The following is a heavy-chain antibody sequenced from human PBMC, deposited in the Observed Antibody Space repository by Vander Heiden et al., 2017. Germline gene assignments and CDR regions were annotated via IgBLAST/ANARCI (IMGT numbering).Heavy chain of an antibody. CDR3: ARGSVGAWYFDY. CDR2: IYYSGST. V-gene: IGHV4-61*01. J-gene: IGHJ4*02. CDR1: GGSVSGGTYY. D-gene: IGHD1-26*01. Sequence: QVQLQESGPGLVKPSETLSLTCTVPGGSVSGGTYYWIWIRQPPGKGLEWIGYIYYSGSTNYNPSLRSRVSISVDTSKNQFSLKLSSVTAADTAVYYCARGSVGAWYFDYWGQGTLVTVSS.